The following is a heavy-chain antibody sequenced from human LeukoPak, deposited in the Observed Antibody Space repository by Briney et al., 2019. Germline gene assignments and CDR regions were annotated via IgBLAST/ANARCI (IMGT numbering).Heavy chain of an antibody. D-gene: IGHD2/OR15-2a*01. Sequence: TSETLSLTCTVSGGWVSSSGYSWHWIQQPPGKTPEWIGYTYYSGRTNYNPSLKRHVTISLDTSKNQFSLRLTSVTAADTAVYYCALRRLTSAQIIEDNWFDPWGQGTLVTVSS. CDR2: TYYSGRT. J-gene: IGHJ5*02. CDR3: ALRRLTSAQIIEDNWFDP. V-gene: IGHV4-61*08. CDR1: GGWVSSSGYS.